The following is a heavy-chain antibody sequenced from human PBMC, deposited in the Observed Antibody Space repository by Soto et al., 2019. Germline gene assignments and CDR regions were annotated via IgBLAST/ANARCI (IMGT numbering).Heavy chain of an antibody. CDR2: IIPIFETA. CDR1: GDTFDIYG. Sequence: QVELVQSGAEVKKPGSSVKVSCKASGDTFDIYGFNWVRQAPGEGLEWMGVIIPIFETADYAQKFQGRVSITADKSTRTAYMELGSLTSEDTAVYYCARGGIHFADSSGHAFDSWGQGTLISVTS. J-gene: IGHJ4*02. D-gene: IGHD3-22*01. CDR3: ARGGIHFADSSGHAFDS. V-gene: IGHV1-69*06.